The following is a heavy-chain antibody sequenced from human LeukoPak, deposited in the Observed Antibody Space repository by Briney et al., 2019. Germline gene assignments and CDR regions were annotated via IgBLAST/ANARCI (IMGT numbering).Heavy chain of an antibody. CDR1: GGSFSGYY. J-gene: IGHJ4*02. Sequence: SETLSLTCAVYGGSFSGYYWSWIRQPPGKGLEWIGEINHSGSTNYNPFLKSRVTISVDTSKNQFSLKLSSVTAADTAVYYCARQSGSRRPYDSSGYYYATKFDYWGQGTLVTVSS. CDR2: INHSGST. CDR3: ARQSGSRRPYDSSGYYYATKFDY. V-gene: IGHV4-34*01. D-gene: IGHD3-22*01.